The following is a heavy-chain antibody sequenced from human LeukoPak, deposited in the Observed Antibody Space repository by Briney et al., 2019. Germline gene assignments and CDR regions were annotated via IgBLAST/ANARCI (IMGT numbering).Heavy chain of an antibody. CDR1: GYTFTSYG. CDR3: ARDLYSSTQRYYYYYMDV. V-gene: IGHV1-18*01. D-gene: IGHD6-13*01. Sequence: GASVKVSCKASGYTFTSYGISWVRQAPGQGLEWMGWISAYNGNTNYAQKLQGRVTMTTDTSTSTAYMELRSLRSDDTAVYYCARDLYSSTQRYYYYYMDVWGKGTTVTVSS. J-gene: IGHJ6*03. CDR2: ISAYNGNT.